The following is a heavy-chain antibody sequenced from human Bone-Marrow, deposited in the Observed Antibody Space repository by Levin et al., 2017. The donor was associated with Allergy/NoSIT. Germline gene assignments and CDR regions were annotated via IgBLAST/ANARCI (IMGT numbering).Heavy chain of an antibody. J-gene: IGHJ6*02. V-gene: IGHV3-30-3*01. D-gene: IGHD3-3*01. CDR2: ISYDGSNK. CDR3: ARAGVVNHYGMDV. Sequence: GGSLRLSCAASGFTFSSYAMHWVRQAPGKGLEWVAVISYDGSNKYYADSVKGRFTISRDNSKNTLYLQMNSLRAEDTAVYYCARAGVVNHYGMDVWGQGTTVTVSS. CDR1: GFTFSSYA.